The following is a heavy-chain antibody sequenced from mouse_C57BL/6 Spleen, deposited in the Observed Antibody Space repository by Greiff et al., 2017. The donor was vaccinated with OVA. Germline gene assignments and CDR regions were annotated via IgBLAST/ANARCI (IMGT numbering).Heavy chain of an antibody. CDR1: GYTFTSYG. V-gene: IGHV1-81*01. D-gene: IGHD1-1*01. CDR3: AILGGFGGNSLYYFDY. Sequence: LQESGAELARPGASVKLSCKASGYTFTSYGISWVKQRTGQGLEWFGKVNPGSGNTYYNAKFKGKATLTADKSSSTAYMKLRSLTSEDAAVYFCAILGGFGGNSLYYFDYWGQGTTLTVSS. J-gene: IGHJ2*01. CDR2: VNPGSGNT.